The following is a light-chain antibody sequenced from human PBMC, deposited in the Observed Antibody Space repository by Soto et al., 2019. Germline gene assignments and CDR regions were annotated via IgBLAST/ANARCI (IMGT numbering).Light chain of an antibody. J-gene: IGLJ3*02. Sequence: QSVLTQPPSASGSPGQSVTISCTGTSSDVGDYNYVSWYQQHPGKAPKLMIYEVIKRPSGVPDRFSGSKSGNTASLTVSGLQAEDEADYYCSSYAGSNNWVFGGGTQLTVL. V-gene: IGLV2-8*01. CDR1: SSDVGDYNY. CDR3: SSYAGSNNWV. CDR2: EVI.